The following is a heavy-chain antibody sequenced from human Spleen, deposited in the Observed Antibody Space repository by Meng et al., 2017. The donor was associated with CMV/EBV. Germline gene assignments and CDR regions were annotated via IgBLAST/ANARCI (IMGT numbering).Heavy chain of an antibody. V-gene: IGHV3-43*01. D-gene: IGHD6-13*01. CDR3: AKDGYIAAPGTPVFLDS. CDR1: LTFYAYS. J-gene: IGHJ4*02. CDR2: ISWDGGTT. Sequence: LTFYAYSIHSVSRAPGKGLEWVSGISWDGGTTSYADSVKYRFSTSRDNRKNSVYLPMNSLRHEDAALYYCAKDGYIAAPGTPVFLDSWGQGTLVTVSS.